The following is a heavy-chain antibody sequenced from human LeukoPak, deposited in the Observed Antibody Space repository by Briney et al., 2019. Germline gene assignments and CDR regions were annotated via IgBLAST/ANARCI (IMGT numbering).Heavy chain of an antibody. J-gene: IGHJ5*02. Sequence: ASVKVSCKAFGYTFTSNYMHWVRQAPGQGREGMGLISPSGGSTTYAQKLQGRVTLTTYMSTSTDYLALSSLRSEDTAVYYCARDNSVRDEAWWFNPWGQGTLVTVSS. D-gene: IGHD5-24*01. CDR2: ISPSGGST. V-gene: IGHV1-46*04. CDR3: ARDNSVRDEAWWFNP. CDR1: GYTFTSNY.